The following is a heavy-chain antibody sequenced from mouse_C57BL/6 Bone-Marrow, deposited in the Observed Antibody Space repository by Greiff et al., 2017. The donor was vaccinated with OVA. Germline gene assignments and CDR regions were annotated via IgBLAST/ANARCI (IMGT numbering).Heavy chain of an antibody. D-gene: IGHD2-9*01. CDR3: AGPEGGPYYACDGPWFAY. CDR2: FDPGGGSI. J-gene: IGHJ3*01. V-gene: IGHV1-62-2*01. CDR1: GFTFTEYT. Sequence: QVQLQQSGAELVKPGASVKLSCTASGFTFTEYTMHWAKQRPGQGLEWIGWFDPGGGSIEYTEKFKDKATLTADTSSNTVYLELSSLTSEDSAVYFCAGPEGGPYYACDGPWFAYWGQGTLVTVSA.